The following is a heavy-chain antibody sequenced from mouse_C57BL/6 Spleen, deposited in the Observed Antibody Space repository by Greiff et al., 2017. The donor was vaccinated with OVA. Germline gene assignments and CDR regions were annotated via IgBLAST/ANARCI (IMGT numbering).Heavy chain of an antibody. CDR3: ASYDAGYFDV. CDR2: IYPRSGNT. J-gene: IGHJ1*03. D-gene: IGHD2-12*01. V-gene: IGHV1-81*01. CDR1: GYTFTSYG. Sequence: VQLQQSGAALARPGASVKLSCKASGYTFTSYGISWVKQRTGQGLEWIGEIYPRSGNTYYNEKFKGKATLTADKSSSTAYMELRSLTSEDSAVYFCASYDAGYFDVWGTGTTVTVSS.